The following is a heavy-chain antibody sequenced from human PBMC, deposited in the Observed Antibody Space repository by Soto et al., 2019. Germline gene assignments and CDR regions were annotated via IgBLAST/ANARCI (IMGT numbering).Heavy chain of an antibody. D-gene: IGHD1-20*01. CDR3: AREITGKFPN. CDR1: GYSFSSFG. CDR2: MNPNTGNT. Sequence: VKVSCKASGYSFSSFGISWVRQATGQGLEWMGWMNPNTGNTGYAQKFQGRVTMTRNTSISTAYMELSSLRSEDTAVYYCAREITGKFPNWGQGTLVTVSS. J-gene: IGHJ4*02. V-gene: IGHV1-8*02.